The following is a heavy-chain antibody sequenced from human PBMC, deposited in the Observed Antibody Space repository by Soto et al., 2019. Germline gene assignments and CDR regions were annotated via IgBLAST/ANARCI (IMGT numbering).Heavy chain of an antibody. V-gene: IGHV3-30*18. J-gene: IGHJ6*02. CDR3: AKDRGSTSTVTTENYYYYGMDV. CDR2: ISYDGSNK. D-gene: IGHD4-4*01. Sequence: GGSLRLSCAASGFTFSSYGMHWVRQAPGKGLEWVAVISYDGSNKYYADSVKGRFTISRDNSKNTLYLQMNSLRAEDTAVYYCAKDRGSTSTVTTENYYYYGMDVWGQGTTVTVSS. CDR1: GFTFSSYG.